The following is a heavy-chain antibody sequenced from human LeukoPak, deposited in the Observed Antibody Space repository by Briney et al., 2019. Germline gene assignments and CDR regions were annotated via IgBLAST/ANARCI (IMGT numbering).Heavy chain of an antibody. CDR3: ARGPARRRDGYNYYGMDV. D-gene: IGHD5-24*01. V-gene: IGHV3-23*01. CDR1: GFTFSSYA. CDR2: ISGSGGST. J-gene: IGHJ6*02. Sequence: GGSLRLSCAASGFTFSSYAMSWVRQAPGKGLEWVSAISGSGGSTYYADSVKGRFTISRDNSKNTLYLQMNSLRAEDTAVYYCARGPARRRDGYNYYGMDVWGQGTTVTVSS.